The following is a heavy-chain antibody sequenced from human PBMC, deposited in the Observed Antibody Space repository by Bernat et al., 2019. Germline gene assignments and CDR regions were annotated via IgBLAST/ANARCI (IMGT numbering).Heavy chain of an antibody. J-gene: IGHJ4*02. V-gene: IGHV4-39*01. CDR3: ARHREQWLVRPLSFDY. CDR2: IYYSGNT. Sequence: QLQLQESGPGLVKPSETLSLTCTVSGGSISSSSYYWGWIRQPPGKGLEWIGSIYYSGNTYYNPSLKSRVTISVDTSKNQFSLKLSSVTAADTAVYYCARHREQWLVRPLSFDYWGQGTLVTVSS. D-gene: IGHD6-19*01. CDR1: GGSISSSSYY.